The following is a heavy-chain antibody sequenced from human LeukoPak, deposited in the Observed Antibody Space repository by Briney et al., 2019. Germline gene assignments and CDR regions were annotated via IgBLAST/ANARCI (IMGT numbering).Heavy chain of an antibody. D-gene: IGHD3-3*01. J-gene: IGHJ3*02. CDR2: INPNSGGT. V-gene: IGHV1-2*02. CDR1: GYTFTDYY. Sequence: GASVKVSCKASGYTFTDYYMHWVRQAPGQGLEWMGWINPNSGGTNYAQKFQGGVTMTRDTSISTAYMELSRLRSDDTAVYYCARGLCYDFWSRYYDAFDIWGQGTMVTVSS. CDR3: ARGLCYDFWSRYYDAFDI.